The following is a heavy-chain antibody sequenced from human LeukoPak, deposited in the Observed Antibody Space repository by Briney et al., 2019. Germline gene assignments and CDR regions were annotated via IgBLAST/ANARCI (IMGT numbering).Heavy chain of an antibody. CDR3: ARVGDYALKD. J-gene: IGHJ4*02. D-gene: IGHD3-16*01. CDR1: GGSISSYH. CDR2: IYTSGST. V-gene: IGHV4-4*07. Sequence: SETLSLTCIVSGGSISSYHWSWIRQPAGKGLEWIGRIYTSGSTDYNPSLKSRVTMSVDTSKNQFSLRLSSVTAADTAVYYCARVGDYALKDWGQGTLVTVSS.